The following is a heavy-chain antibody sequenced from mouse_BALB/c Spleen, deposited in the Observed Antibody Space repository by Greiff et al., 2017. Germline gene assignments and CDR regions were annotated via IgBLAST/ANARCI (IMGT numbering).Heavy chain of an antibody. D-gene: IGHD2-5*01. Sequence: VQLHQSGPELVKPGASVKMSCKASGYTFTDYVISWVKQRTGQGLEWIGEIYPGSGSTNYNEKFKGKATFTADTSSNTAYMQLSSLTSEDSAVYYCARSNSFAYWGQGTLVTVSA. CDR2: IYPGSGST. CDR1: GYTFTDYV. V-gene: IGHV1-83*01. J-gene: IGHJ3*01. CDR3: ARSNSFAY.